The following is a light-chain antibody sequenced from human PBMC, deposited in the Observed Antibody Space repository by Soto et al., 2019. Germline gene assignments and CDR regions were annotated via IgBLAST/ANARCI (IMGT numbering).Light chain of an antibody. Sequence: GDIVTITCRASQSISSWLAWYQQKPGKAPKLLIYDASSLESGVPSRFSGSGSGTEFTLTISSLQPDDFATYYCQQFHNYPLTFGGGTKVDIK. J-gene: IGKJ4*01. CDR3: QQFHNYPLT. V-gene: IGKV1-5*01. CDR2: DAS. CDR1: QSISSW.